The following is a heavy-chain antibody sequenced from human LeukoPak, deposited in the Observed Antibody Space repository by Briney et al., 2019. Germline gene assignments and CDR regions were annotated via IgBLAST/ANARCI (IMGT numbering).Heavy chain of an antibody. V-gene: IGHV1-2*02. Sequence: ASVKVSCKASGYTFTDYHMDWVRQAPGQGLEWMGWINPNSGGTSYAQQFQGRVTMSRDTSNSTAYMELSRLRSDDTAVYYCARDGPRGDVDYWGQGTLVTVSS. CDR1: GYTFTDYH. J-gene: IGHJ4*02. D-gene: IGHD3-10*01. CDR2: INPNSGGT. CDR3: ARDGPRGDVDY.